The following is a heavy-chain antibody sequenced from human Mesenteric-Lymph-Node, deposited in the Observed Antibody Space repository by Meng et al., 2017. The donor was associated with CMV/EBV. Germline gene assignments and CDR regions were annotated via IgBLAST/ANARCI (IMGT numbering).Heavy chain of an antibody. CDR1: GFTFSSYA. CDR3: ARDFQQQLTRDYYYGMDV. CDR2: ISYDGSNK. J-gene: IGHJ6*02. V-gene: IGHV3-30-3*01. Sequence: GESLKISCAASGFTFSSYAMHWVRQAPGKGLEWVAVISYDGSNKYYADSVKGRFTISRDNSKNTLYLQMNSLRAEDTAVYYCARDFQQQLTRDYYYGMDVWGQGTTVTVSS. D-gene: IGHD6-13*01.